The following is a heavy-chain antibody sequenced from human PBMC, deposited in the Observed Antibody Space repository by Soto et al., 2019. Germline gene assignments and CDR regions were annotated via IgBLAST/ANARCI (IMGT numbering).Heavy chain of an antibody. Sequence: GASVKVSCKASGYTFTSYGISWVRQAPGQGLEWMGWISAYNGNTNYAQKLQGRATMTTDTSTSTAYMELRSLRSDDTAVYYCARVGGSSSQMNYYYYGMDVWGQGTTVTVSS. D-gene: IGHD6-6*01. CDR2: ISAYNGNT. CDR1: GYTFTSYG. V-gene: IGHV1-18*01. J-gene: IGHJ6*02. CDR3: ARVGGSSSQMNYYYYGMDV.